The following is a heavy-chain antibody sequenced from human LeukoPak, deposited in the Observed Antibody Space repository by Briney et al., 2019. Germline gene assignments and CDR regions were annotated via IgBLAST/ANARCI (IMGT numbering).Heavy chain of an antibody. J-gene: IGHJ3*02. D-gene: IGHD1-7*01. CDR1: GFTFSRHS. Sequence: VKPGGSLRLSCAASGFTFSRHSINWVRQAPGKGLEWVSSISSSSSYIYYADSVKGRFTISSDNAKNSLYLQMHSQRAENTAVYYCARDSGNYLDAFDIWGQGTMVTVSS. V-gene: IGHV3-21*01. CDR3: ARDSGNYLDAFDI. CDR2: ISSSSSYI.